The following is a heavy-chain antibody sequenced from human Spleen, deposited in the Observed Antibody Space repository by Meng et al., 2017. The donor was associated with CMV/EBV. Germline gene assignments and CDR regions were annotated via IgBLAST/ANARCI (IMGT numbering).Heavy chain of an antibody. CDR2: IGAYDGDT. CDR1: GYTFKSYG. D-gene: IGHD3-22*01. J-gene: IGHJ4*02. Sequence: ASVKVSCKASGYTFKSYGISWVRQAPGQGLEWMGWIGAYDGDTKYAQKFQDRVTMTTDTSTSTAYMELRRLRSDDTAVYYCAREITSGYYRYISTYYSDYWGQGTLVTVSS. CDR3: AREITSGYYRYISTYYSDY. V-gene: IGHV1-18*01.